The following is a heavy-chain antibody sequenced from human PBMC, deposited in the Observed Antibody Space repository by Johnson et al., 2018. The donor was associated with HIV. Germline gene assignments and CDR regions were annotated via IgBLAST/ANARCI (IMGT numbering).Heavy chain of an antibody. CDR2: ISYDGSNK. CDR1: GFTFTDYY. CDR3: AKDLGGAHSSPRAFDI. J-gene: IGHJ3*02. Sequence: QVQLVESGGSLVQPGGSMRLSCAASGFTFTDYYMTWIRQAPGKGLEWVAVISYDGSNKYYADSVKGRFTISRDNSKNTLYLQMNSLRAEDTAVYYCAKDLGGAHSSPRAFDIWGQGTMVTVSS. D-gene: IGHD6-13*01. V-gene: IGHV3-30*18.